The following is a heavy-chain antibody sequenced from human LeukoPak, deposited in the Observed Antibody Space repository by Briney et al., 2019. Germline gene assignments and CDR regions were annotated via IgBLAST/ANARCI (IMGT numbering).Heavy chain of an antibody. Sequence: GGSLRLSCAASGFTVSSNYMSWVRQAPGKGLEWVSAISGGGGSTYYADSVKGRFTISRDNSKNTLYLQMNSLRAEDTAVYYCAKDFWGSGYDYDYWGQGTLVTVSS. CDR3: AKDFWGSGYDYDY. D-gene: IGHD5-12*01. J-gene: IGHJ4*02. CDR1: GFTVSSNY. V-gene: IGHV3-23*01. CDR2: ISGGGGST.